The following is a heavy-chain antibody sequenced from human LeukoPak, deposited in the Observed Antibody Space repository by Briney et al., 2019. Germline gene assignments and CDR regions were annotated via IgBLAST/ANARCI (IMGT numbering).Heavy chain of an antibody. CDR2: MYNSGST. CDR3: ARGAAVGATWYYMDV. D-gene: IGHD1-26*01. CDR1: GGSISSGSYY. Sequence: NPSETLSLTCNVSGGSISSGSYYWSWIRQPAGKGLEWIGRMYNSGSTNYNPSLKSRVTISVDTSKNQFSLKLSSVTAADTAVYYCARGAAVGATWYYMDVWGKGTTVTVSS. V-gene: IGHV4-61*02. J-gene: IGHJ6*03.